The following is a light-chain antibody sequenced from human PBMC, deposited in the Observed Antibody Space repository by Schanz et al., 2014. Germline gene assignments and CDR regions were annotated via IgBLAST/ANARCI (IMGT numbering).Light chain of an antibody. V-gene: IGLV2-11*01. Sequence: QSALTQPRSVSGSPGQSVTISCTGASSDVGSYNYVSWYQQYAGKAPKLLIYDVTKRPSGVPDRFSGSKSGITASLTISGLQAEDEADYFCCAYAGSGSVVFGGGTKLTVL. CDR1: SSDVGSYNY. CDR3: CAYAGSGSVV. J-gene: IGLJ2*01. CDR2: DVT.